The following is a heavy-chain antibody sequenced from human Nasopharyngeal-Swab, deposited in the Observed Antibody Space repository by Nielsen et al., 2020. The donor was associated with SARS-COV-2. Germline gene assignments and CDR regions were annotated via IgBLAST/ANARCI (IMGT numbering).Heavy chain of an antibody. CDR3: ARQRTAMVLDY. D-gene: IGHD5-18*01. Sequence: SETLSLTCTVSGGSINSYYWSWIRQPPGKGLEWIGYIYYSGSTNYNPSLKSRVTISVDTSKNQFSLKLSSVTAADTAVYYCARQRTAMVLDYWGQGTLVTVSS. V-gene: IGHV4-59*08. CDR2: IYYSGST. J-gene: IGHJ4*02. CDR1: GGSINSYY.